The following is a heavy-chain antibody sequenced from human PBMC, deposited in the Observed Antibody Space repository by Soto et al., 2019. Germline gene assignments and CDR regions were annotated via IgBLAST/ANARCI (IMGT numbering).Heavy chain of an antibody. CDR2: MYNSGST. D-gene: IGHD3-10*01. CDR3: ASMGYHYGSGSYPLDY. V-gene: IGHV4-59*08. Sequence: QVQLQESGPGLVKPSETLSLTCTVSGGSISSYYWTWIRQPPGKGLEWIGFMYNSGSTHYNPSLKSRVIISPDPSKNQFSLNLRSVTAADTAVYYCASMGYHYGSGSYPLDYWGQGTLVTVSS. CDR1: GGSISSYY. J-gene: IGHJ4*02.